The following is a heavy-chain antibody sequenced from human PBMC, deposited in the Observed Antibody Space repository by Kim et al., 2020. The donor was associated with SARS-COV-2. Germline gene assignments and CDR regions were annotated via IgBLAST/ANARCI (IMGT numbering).Heavy chain of an antibody. V-gene: IGHV5-51*01. D-gene: IGHD3-22*01. CDR1: GYSFTSYW. J-gene: IGHJ3*02. Sequence: GESLKISCKGSGYSFTSYWIGWVRQMPGKGLEWMGIIYPGDSDTRYSPSFQGQVTISADKSISTAYLQWSSLKASDTAMYYCARLADSSGYYHHDAFDIWGQGTMVTVSS. CDR3: ARLADSSGYYHHDAFDI. CDR2: IYPGDSDT.